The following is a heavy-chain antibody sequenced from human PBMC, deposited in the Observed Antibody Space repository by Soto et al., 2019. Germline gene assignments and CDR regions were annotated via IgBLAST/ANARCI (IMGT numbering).Heavy chain of an antibody. J-gene: IGHJ6*02. CDR1: GFTFGSYW. CDR2: ISLDGSRT. D-gene: IGHD5-12*01. V-gene: IGHV3-74*01. Sequence: EVQLVESGGGLVQPGGSLRLSCAAPGFTFGSYWMHWVRQAPGKGLVWVSHISLDGSRTTYADSVKGRFTISRDNAKSRLYLRMTSLRAEYTAVYYSARAPPGYFLGYRSYGMDVWGQGTTVTVSS. CDR3: ARAPPGYFLGYRSYGMDV.